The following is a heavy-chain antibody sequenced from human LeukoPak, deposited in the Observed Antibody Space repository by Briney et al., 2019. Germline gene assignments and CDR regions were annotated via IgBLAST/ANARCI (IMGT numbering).Heavy chain of an antibody. V-gene: IGHV3-23*01. Sequence: GGTLRLSCAASGFTFSSYGMSWVRQAPGKGLEWVSGISGSGDSTYYADSVKGRFTISRDNSKNTLYLQMNSLRAEDTAVYYCARHGTSCYGCLDPWGQGTLVTVSS. J-gene: IGHJ5*02. CDR3: ARHGTSCYGCLDP. CDR2: ISGSGDST. D-gene: IGHD2-2*01. CDR1: GFTFSSYG.